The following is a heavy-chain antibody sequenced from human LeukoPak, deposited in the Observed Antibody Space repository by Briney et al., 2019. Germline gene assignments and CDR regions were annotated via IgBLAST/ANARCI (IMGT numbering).Heavy chain of an antibody. J-gene: IGHJ3*02. CDR3: ARDNPELGYCSSTSCHWSAFDI. CDR2: IYTSGST. CDR1: GGSISSGSYY. D-gene: IGHD2-2*01. Sequence: KPSETLSLTCSVSGGSISSGSYYWSWIRQPAGKGLEWIGRIYTSGSTNYNPSLKSRVTISVDTSKNQFSLKLSSVTAADTAVYYCARDNPELGYCSSTSCHWSAFDIWGQGTMVTVSS. V-gene: IGHV4-61*02.